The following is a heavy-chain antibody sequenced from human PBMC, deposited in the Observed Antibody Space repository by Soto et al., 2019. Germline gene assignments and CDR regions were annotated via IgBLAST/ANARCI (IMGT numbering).Heavy chain of an antibody. J-gene: IGHJ3*01. D-gene: IGHD2-15*01. CDR3: ARARWYDAFNV. Sequence: SETLSLTCAVAGFSISSGNYWGWIRKHPGKGLEWIGSVYHGGNTYYNPSLKSRVSISIDLSKNQFSLKLTSVTAADTAAYYCARARWYDAFNVWGQGTVVTVSS. V-gene: IGHV4-38-2*01. CDR1: GFSISSGNY. CDR2: VYHGGNT.